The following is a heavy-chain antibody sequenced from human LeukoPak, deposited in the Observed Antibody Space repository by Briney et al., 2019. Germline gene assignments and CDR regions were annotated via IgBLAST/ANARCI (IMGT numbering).Heavy chain of an antibody. CDR2: ISGSGGST. CDR3: AKESSDHGDFDY. CDR1: RFTFSSYA. D-gene: IGHD1-14*01. J-gene: IGHJ4*02. Sequence: TGGSLRLSCAASRFTFSSYAMSWVRQAPGKGLGWVSAISGSGGSTYYADSVKGRFTIPRDNSKNTLYLQMNSLRAEDTAVYYCAKESSDHGDFDYWGQGTLVTVSP. V-gene: IGHV3-23*01.